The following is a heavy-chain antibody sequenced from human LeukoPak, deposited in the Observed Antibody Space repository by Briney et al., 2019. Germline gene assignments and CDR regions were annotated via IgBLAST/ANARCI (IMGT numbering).Heavy chain of an antibody. CDR2: IYYSGST. CDR3: VRSSWFVSDFQY. J-gene: IGHJ1*01. CDR1: GGSISSYY. Sequence: PSETLSLTCPVSGGSISSYYWSWMRQPPGKGLEWIGYIYYSGSTNYNPSLKSRVTISVDTSKNQISLKLSSVTAADTAVYYCVRSSWFVSDFQYWGQGTLVTVSS. D-gene: IGHD6-13*01. V-gene: IGHV4-59*01.